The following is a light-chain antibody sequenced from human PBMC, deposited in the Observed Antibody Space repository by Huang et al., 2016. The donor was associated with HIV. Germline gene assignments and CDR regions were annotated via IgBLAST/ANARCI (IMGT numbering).Light chain of an antibody. CDR2: SAS. J-gene: IGKJ4*01. Sequence: EIVLTQSPATLSLSLGERATLSCRASQRIGSYLAWYQQRPGQSPRLLIYSASNRATGIPARFSGRGSGTYFTLTISSLEPEDFAVYYCHQRGDWPLTFGGGTRVEIK. CDR1: QRIGSY. CDR3: HQRGDWPLT. V-gene: IGKV3-11*01.